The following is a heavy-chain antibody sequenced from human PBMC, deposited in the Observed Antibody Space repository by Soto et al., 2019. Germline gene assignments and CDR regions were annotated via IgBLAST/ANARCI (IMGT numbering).Heavy chain of an antibody. CDR2: ISAGGNLI. J-gene: IGHJ4*02. CDR1: GERVSNHA. V-gene: IGHV3-23*01. CDR3: AKRQGIGAAAKNFDF. Sequence: VGSMRLACAACGERVSNHAMSWVRKVPGKGLEWVSGISAGGNLIYYADSVRGRFTMSRDNSKNMLYLQMNSLRAEDTAVYFCAKRQGIGAAAKNFDFWGQGARVTVSS. D-gene: IGHD6-13*01.